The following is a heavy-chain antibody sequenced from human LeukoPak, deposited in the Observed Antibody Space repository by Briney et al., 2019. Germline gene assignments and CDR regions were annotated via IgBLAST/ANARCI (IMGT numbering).Heavy chain of an antibody. CDR3: AKDGSGYNSRLYFDY. V-gene: IGHV3-30*02. J-gene: IGHJ4*02. CDR2: IRYDGSNK. Sequence: GGSLRLSCAASGFTFSSYGMHWVRQAPGKGLEWVAFIRYDGSNKYYADSVKGRFTISRDNSKNTLYLQMNSLRAEDTAVSYCAKDGSGYNSRLYFDYWGQGTLVTVSS. CDR1: GFTFSSYG. D-gene: IGHD5-24*01.